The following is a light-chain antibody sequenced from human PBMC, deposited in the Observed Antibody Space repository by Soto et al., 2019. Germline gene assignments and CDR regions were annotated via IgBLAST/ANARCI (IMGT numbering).Light chain of an antibody. CDR1: QTVSSRY. Sequence: EIVLTQSPGTLSLSPGERATLSCRASQTVSSRYLAWYQQKPGQAPRLLMYGASNRATGIPDRFSGRGSGKEFTLTISRLEPEDFGVYFCQQYGRSRLFTFGQGTKVEIK. CDR3: QQYGRSRLFT. J-gene: IGKJ2*01. CDR2: GAS. V-gene: IGKV3-20*01.